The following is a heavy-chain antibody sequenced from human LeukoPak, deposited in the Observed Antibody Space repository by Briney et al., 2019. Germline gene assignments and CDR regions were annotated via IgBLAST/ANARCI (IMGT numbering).Heavy chain of an antibody. CDR1: GFTFSTYA. J-gene: IGHJ4*02. V-gene: IGHV3-23*01. Sequence: GGSLRLSCAASGFTFSTYAISWVRQAPGKGLEWVSEISINDGTAYYADSVKGRSTISRDNSKNTLYLQMNSLRAEDTAVYYCAKVGAVAAVENWGQGTLVTVSS. CDR2: ISINDGTA. CDR3: AKVGAVAAVEN. D-gene: IGHD6-19*01.